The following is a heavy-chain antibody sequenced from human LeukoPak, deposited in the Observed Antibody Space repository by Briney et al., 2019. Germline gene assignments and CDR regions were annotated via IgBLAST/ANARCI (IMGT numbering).Heavy chain of an antibody. J-gene: IGHJ4*02. D-gene: IGHD4-11*01. CDR1: GFTFSSYS. CDR3: AKDIGATAVKYYFDY. Sequence: PGGSLRLSCAASGFTFSSYSMNWVRQAPGKGLEWVSYISSSSSTIYYADSVKGRFTISRDNAKNSLYLQMNSLRAEDTAVYYCAKDIGATAVKYYFDYWGQGTLVTVSS. V-gene: IGHV3-48*04. CDR2: ISSSSSTI.